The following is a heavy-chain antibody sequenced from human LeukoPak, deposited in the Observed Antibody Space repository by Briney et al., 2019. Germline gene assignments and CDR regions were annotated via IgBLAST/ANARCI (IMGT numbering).Heavy chain of an antibody. Sequence: GGSLRLSCAASGFTFSSYEMNWVRQAPGKGLEWVSSISSSSSYIYYADSLKGRFTISRDNAKNSLYLQMNSLRAEDTDVYYCASTKIPVARSFHYWGQGNMVTVSS. CDR3: ASTKIPVARSFHY. V-gene: IGHV3-21*01. D-gene: IGHD6-19*01. CDR1: GFTFSSYE. CDR2: ISSSSSYI. J-gene: IGHJ4*02.